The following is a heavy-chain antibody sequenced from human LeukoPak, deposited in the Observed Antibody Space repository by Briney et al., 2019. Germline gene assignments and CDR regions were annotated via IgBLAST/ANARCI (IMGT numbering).Heavy chain of an antibody. J-gene: IGHJ4*02. CDR3: ARGPGYGSSWYFDY. CDR1: GFTFSSCA. V-gene: IGHV3-23*01. Sequence: PGGSLRLSCAASGFTFSSCAMSWVRQAPGKGLEWVSSVTGSGASTYYADSVKGHFTISRDNSKNTLYLQMNSLRAEDTALYYCARGPGYGSSWYFDYWGQGTLVTVPS. CDR2: VTGSGAST. D-gene: IGHD6-13*01.